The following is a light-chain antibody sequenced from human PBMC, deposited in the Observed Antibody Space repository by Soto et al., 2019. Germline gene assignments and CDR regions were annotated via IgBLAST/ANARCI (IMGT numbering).Light chain of an antibody. V-gene: IGLV2-11*01. CDR1: SSDVGGYNY. Sequence: QSALTQPRSVSGSPGQSVTISCTGTSSDVGGYNYVSWYQQHPGEAPKLLIYDVSKRPSGVRDRFSASTSGNPASLTISGLRADDEANYYCCSYAGTFVVFGGGTKLTVL. J-gene: IGLJ2*01. CDR2: DVS. CDR3: CSYAGTFVV.